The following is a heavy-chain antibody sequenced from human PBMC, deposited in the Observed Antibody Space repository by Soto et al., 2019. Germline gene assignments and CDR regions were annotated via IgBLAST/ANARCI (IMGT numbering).Heavy chain of an antibody. CDR2: ISWNSGSI. D-gene: IGHD3-16*01. J-gene: IGHJ3*02. CDR1: GFTFDDYA. Sequence: PWGSLRLSCAAYGFTFDDYAMHWVRQAPGKGLEWVSGISWNSGSIGYADSVKGRFTISGDNAKNSLYLQMNSLRAEDTALYYCAKDMSVFGSDDAFDIWGQGTMVTVSS. V-gene: IGHV3-9*01. CDR3: AKDMSVFGSDDAFDI.